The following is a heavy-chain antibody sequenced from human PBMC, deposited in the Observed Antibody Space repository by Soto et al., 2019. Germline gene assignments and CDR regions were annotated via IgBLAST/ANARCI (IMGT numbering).Heavy chain of an antibody. CDR3: ARVNQDSSGLDY. V-gene: IGHV4-59*01. J-gene: IGHJ4*02. CDR2: IYYSGST. D-gene: IGHD6-19*01. Sequence: QVQLQESGPGLVKPSETLSLTCTVSGGSISSYYWSWIRQPPGKGLEWIGYIYYSGSTNYNPSLKRRITMAVATSKNHYSLERSSVTAADTAMYYCARVNQDSSGLDYWGQGTLVTVSS. CDR1: GGSISSYY.